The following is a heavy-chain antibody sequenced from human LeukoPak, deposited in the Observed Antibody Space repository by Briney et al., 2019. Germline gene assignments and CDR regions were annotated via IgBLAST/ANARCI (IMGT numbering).Heavy chain of an antibody. CDR1: GGSFSGYY. J-gene: IGHJ5*02. V-gene: IGHV4-34*01. D-gene: IGHD3-10*01. CDR3: ARGRFGFVRGVIPNWFDP. CDR2: INHSGST. Sequence: SETLSLTCAVYGGSFSGYYWGWIRQPPGKGLEWIGEINHSGSTNYNLSLKSRVTISVDTSKNQFSLKLSSVTAADTAVYYCARGRFGFVRGVIPNWFDPWGQGTLVTVSS.